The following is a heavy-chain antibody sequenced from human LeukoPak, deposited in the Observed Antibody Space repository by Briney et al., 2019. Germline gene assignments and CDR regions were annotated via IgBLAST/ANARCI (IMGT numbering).Heavy chain of an antibody. CDR2: ISPTSGAT. CDR3: ARDGVYTTNFNAFDI. J-gene: IGHJ3*02. Sequence: GASVKVSCKASGYTFVPYYIHWVRQTPGQGLEWMGWISPTSGATKYAQKFQGRVTMTRDTSISTAYMEVSSLTSDDTAVYYCARDGVYTTNFNAFDIWGQGTVVTVSS. D-gene: IGHD2-2*02. CDR1: GYTFVPYY. V-gene: IGHV1-2*02.